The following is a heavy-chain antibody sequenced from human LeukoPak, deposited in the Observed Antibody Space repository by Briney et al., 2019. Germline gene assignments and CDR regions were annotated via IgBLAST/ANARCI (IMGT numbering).Heavy chain of an antibody. D-gene: IGHD2-21*01. J-gene: IGHJ4*02. CDR2: IWFSGSNK. CDR3: ARDLHCGGDCYPLTY. CDR1: GFTLNNYG. V-gene: IGHV3-33*01. Sequence: GGSLRLSCAASGFTLNNYGIHWVRQAPGKGLEWVAVIWFSGSNKFYADSVKGRFTISRDNSKNTLYLEMRSLKADDTAVYYCARDLHCGGDCYPLTYWGQGTLVTVSS.